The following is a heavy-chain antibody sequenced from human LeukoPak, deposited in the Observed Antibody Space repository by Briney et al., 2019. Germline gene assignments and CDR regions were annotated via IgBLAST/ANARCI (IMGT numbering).Heavy chain of an antibody. CDR1: GYTFTSYG. Sequence: ASVKVSCKASGYTFTSYGISWVRQAPGQGLEWMGWISACNGNTNYAQKLQGRVTMTTDTSTSTAYMELRSLRSDDTAVYYCARAGHSSACCYYYYMDVWGKGTTVTVSS. CDR2: ISACNGNT. D-gene: IGHD6-25*01. J-gene: IGHJ6*03. CDR3: ARAGHSSACCYYYYMDV. V-gene: IGHV1-18*01.